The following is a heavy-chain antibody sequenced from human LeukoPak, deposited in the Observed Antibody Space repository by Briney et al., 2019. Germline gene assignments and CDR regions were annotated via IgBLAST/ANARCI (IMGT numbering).Heavy chain of an antibody. V-gene: IGHV4-30-4*01. CDR1: GASISSGDYH. CDR2: IHDSGST. CDR3: ARGFGAGNYYYGWFDP. J-gene: IGHJ5*02. Sequence: SETLSLTCTVSGASISSGDYHWNWIRQPPGKGLEWIGFIHDSGSTYYNPSLKSRVSISRDMSKNQLSLMLSSVTAADTAVYYCARGFGAGNYYYGWFDPWGQGTLVTVSS. D-gene: IGHD3-10*01.